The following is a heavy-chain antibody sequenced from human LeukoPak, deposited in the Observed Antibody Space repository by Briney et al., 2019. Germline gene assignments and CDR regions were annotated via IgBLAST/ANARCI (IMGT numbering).Heavy chain of an antibody. J-gene: IGHJ4*02. CDR3: ARVREGGAIDY. Sequence: ASVKVSCKASGYTFTGYYMHWVRQAPGQGLEWMGRINPNSGGTNYAQKFQGRVTMTRDTSISTAYMELSRLRSGDTAVYYCARVREGGAIDYWGQATLVTVSS. CDR1: GYTFTGYY. CDR2: INPNSGGT. V-gene: IGHV1-2*06. D-gene: IGHD1-26*01.